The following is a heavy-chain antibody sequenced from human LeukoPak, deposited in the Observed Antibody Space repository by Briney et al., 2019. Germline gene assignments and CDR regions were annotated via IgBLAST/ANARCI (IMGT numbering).Heavy chain of an antibody. CDR2: ISFDGSNK. CDR3: ATETDY. Sequence: GGSLRLSCAASGFTFSSYATHWVRQAPGKGLEWVTIISFDGSNKYYADSVKGRFTISRDNSKNTLYLQMNSLRAEDTAVYYCATETDYWGQGTLVTVSS. V-gene: IGHV3-30*14. J-gene: IGHJ4*02. CDR1: GFTFSSYA.